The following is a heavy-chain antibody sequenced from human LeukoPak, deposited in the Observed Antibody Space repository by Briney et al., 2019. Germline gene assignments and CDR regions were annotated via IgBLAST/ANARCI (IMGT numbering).Heavy chain of an antibody. CDR2: MNPNSGNT. D-gene: IGHD4-17*01. CDR3: ARGRLPKMTTVTKEGGGPRERFDP. V-gene: IGHV1-8*01. CDR1: GYTFTSYD. Sequence: ASVKVSCKASGYTFTSYDINWVRQATGQGLEWMGWMNPNSGNTGYAQKFQGRVTMTRNTSISTAYMELSSLRSEDTAVYYCARGRLPKMTTVTKEGGGPRERFDPWGQGTLVTVSS. J-gene: IGHJ5*02.